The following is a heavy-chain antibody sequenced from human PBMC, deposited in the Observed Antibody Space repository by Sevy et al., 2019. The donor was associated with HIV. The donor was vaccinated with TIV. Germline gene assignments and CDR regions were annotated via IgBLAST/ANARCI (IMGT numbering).Heavy chain of an antibody. CDR2: ISDSAYNT. V-gene: IGHV3-23*01. CDR1: GFTFSNYA. CDR3: TKDEAYTVATSYYFDY. D-gene: IGHD5-12*01. Sequence: GGCLRLSCAASGFTFSNYAMSWVRQAPGKGLEWVSVISDSAYNTYYADSVKGRFTISRDNSKNSLYLQMNSLRAEDTAVYYCTKDEAYTVATSYYFDYWGQGTLVTVSS. J-gene: IGHJ4*02.